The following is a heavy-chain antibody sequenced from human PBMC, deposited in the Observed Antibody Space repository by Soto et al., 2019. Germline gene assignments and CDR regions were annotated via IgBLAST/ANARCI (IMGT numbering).Heavy chain of an antibody. CDR2: ISSTSADR. Sequence: KPGGSLRLSCAASGFPSRGHSLNWVRQAPGKRLEWVSSISSTSADRYYADSVKGRFTISRDNAQNSLHLQMNSLTVEDTAVYFCARGTDFGGYWRPHGGFDYWGQGVPVTVSS. V-gene: IGHV3-21*01. CDR3: ARGTDFGGYWRPHGGFDY. J-gene: IGHJ4*02. D-gene: IGHD3-22*01. CDR1: GFPSRGHS.